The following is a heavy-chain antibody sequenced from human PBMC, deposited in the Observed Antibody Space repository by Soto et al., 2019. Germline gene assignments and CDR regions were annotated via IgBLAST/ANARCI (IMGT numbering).Heavy chain of an antibody. CDR3: ARRSYSGSYYY. CDR1: GGSISSSSYY. J-gene: IGHJ4*02. Sequence: QLQLQESGPGLVKPSETLSLTCTDSGGSISSSSYYWGWIRQPPGKGLEWIGSMYYSGSTYYNPTLKSRVTISVDKSKNQLSLKLSSVTAADTAVYYCARRSYSGSYYYWGQGTLVTVSS. CDR2: MYYSGST. D-gene: IGHD1-26*01. V-gene: IGHV4-39*01.